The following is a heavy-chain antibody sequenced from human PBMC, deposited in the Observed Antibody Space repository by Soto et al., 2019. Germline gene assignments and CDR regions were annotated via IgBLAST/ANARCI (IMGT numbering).Heavy chain of an antibody. CDR1: GGTFSSYA. D-gene: IGHD3-22*01. Sequence: SVKVSCKASGGTFSSYAISWVRQAPGQGLEWMGGIIPIFGTANYAQKFQGRVAITADESTSTAYMELSSLRSEDTAVYYCARAYSSGYYFDYWGQGTLVTVSS. V-gene: IGHV1-69*13. CDR3: ARAYSSGYYFDY. CDR2: IIPIFGTA. J-gene: IGHJ4*02.